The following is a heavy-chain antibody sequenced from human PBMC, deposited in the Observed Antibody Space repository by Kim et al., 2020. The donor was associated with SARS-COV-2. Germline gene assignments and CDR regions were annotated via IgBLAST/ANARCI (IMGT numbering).Heavy chain of an antibody. Sequence: SETLSLTCTVSGGSISSYYWSWIRQPPGKGLEWIGYIYYSGSTNYNPSLKSRVTISVDTSKNQFSLKLSSVTAADTAVYYCARDRYYYGSGRPKSWFDPWGQGTLVTVSS. D-gene: IGHD3-10*01. V-gene: IGHV4-59*01. CDR1: GGSISSYY. CDR3: ARDRYYYGSGRPKSWFDP. CDR2: IYYSGST. J-gene: IGHJ5*02.